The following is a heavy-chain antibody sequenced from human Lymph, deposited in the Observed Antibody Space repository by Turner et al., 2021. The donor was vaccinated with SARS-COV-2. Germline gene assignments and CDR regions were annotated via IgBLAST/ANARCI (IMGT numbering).Heavy chain of an antibody. Sequence: QVQLVQSGAEVKKPGASVKVSSKASGYTLTGYYMHWVRQAPGQGLEWMGWIHPNSGGTNYAQKFQGRVTMTRDTSISTAYMDLSRLRSDDTAMYYCARSRDLQSMVRGVDPFDYWGQGTLVTVSS. V-gene: IGHV1-2*02. CDR3: ARSRDLQSMVRGVDPFDY. J-gene: IGHJ4*02. D-gene: IGHD3-10*01. CDR2: IHPNSGGT. CDR1: GYTLTGYY.